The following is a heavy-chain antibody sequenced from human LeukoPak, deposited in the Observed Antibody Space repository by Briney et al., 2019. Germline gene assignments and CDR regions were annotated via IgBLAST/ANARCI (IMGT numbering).Heavy chain of an antibody. Sequence: GGSLRLSCAASGFTFSDYGMSWVRQAPGKGLEWVSTISGRGGGTYYADSVKGRFTISRDNSKNTLYLQMNSLRAEDTAVYYCAKGRAVGIRTYFDYWGQGTLVTVSS. V-gene: IGHV3-23*01. J-gene: IGHJ4*02. CDR2: ISGRGGGT. CDR3: AKGRAVGIRTYFDY. D-gene: IGHD5-18*01. CDR1: GFTFSDYG.